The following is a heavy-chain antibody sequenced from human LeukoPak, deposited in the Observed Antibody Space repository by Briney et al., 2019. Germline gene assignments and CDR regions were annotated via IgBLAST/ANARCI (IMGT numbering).Heavy chain of an antibody. CDR3: ARASGSYWWFDS. J-gene: IGHJ5*01. CDR2: INPNSGGT. Sequence: ASVKVSCKASGYTFTGYYMHWVRQAPGQGLEWMGWINPNSGGTNYAQKFQGSVTMTRDTSISTVYMELSRLRSDDTAVYYCARASGSYWWFDSWGQGTLVTVSS. V-gene: IGHV1-2*02. CDR1: GYTFTGYY. D-gene: IGHD1-26*01.